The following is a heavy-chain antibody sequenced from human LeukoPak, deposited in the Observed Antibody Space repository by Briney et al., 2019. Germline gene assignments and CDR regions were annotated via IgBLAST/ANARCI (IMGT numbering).Heavy chain of an antibody. V-gene: IGHV4-4*07. CDR2: IYTSGSN. J-gene: IGHJ6*03. Sequence: PSETLSLTCTISGGSISSYYWSWIRQPAGKGLEWIGRIYTSGSNNYNPSLKSRVTMSVDTSKNQFSLKLSSVTAADTAMYYCAREVADYGGYYYYHYMDVWGKGTTVTISS. D-gene: IGHD4-23*01. CDR1: GGSISSYY. CDR3: AREVADYGGYYYYHYMDV.